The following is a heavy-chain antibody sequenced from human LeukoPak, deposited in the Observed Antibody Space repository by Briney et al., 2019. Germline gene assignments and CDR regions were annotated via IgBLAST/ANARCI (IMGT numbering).Heavy chain of an antibody. CDR2: INPNSGGT. CDR1: GYTFTGYY. Sequence: ASVKVSCKASGYTFTGYYMHWVRQAPGRGLEWMGWINPNSGGTNYAQKFQGRVTMTRDTSISTAYMELSRLRSDDTAVYYCARVSYGSGSYSLLFDYWGQGTLVTVSS. CDR3: ARVSYGSGSYSLLFDY. D-gene: IGHD3-10*01. J-gene: IGHJ4*02. V-gene: IGHV1-2*02.